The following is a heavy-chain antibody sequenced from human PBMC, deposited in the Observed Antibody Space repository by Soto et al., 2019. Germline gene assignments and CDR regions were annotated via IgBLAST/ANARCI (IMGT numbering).Heavy chain of an antibody. CDR1: GYSFTSLD. J-gene: IGHJ4*02. CDR2: MQPSTGRT. CDR3: ARGVSAGVDY. Sequence: GASVKVSCKASGYSFTSLDINWVRQTAGQGLEWMGWMQPSTGRTGYAQKFQGRVTMTRDTSINTAYMELTTLTSDDTAFYYCARGVSAGVDYWGQGTLVTVSA. V-gene: IGHV1-8*01. D-gene: IGHD1-26*01.